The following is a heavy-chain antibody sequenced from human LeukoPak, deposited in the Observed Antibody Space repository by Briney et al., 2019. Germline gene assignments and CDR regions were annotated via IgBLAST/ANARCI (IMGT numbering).Heavy chain of an antibody. CDR1: GFTFGDYA. Sequence: GRSLRLSCAASGFTFGDYAMSWVRQAPGKGLEWVGFIRSKAYGGTTEYAASVKGRFTISRDDSKSIAYLQMNSLKTEDTAVYYCTRSDYDILTGDNWFDPWGQGTLVTVSS. CDR3: TRSDYDILTGDNWFDP. CDR2: IRSKAYGGTT. J-gene: IGHJ5*02. V-gene: IGHV3-49*04. D-gene: IGHD3-9*01.